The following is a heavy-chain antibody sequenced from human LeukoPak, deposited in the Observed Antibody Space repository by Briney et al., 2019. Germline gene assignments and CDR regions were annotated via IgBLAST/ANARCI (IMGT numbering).Heavy chain of an antibody. Sequence: GGSLRLSCAASRFTFSSYEMNWVRQAPGKGLEWVSYISSSGSTIYYADSVKGRFTISRDNAKNSLYLQMNSLRAEDTAVYYCARDEVAAAGTGFDYWGQGTLVTVSS. J-gene: IGHJ4*02. CDR3: ARDEVAAAGTGFDY. D-gene: IGHD6-13*01. V-gene: IGHV3-48*03. CDR1: RFTFSSYE. CDR2: ISSSGSTI.